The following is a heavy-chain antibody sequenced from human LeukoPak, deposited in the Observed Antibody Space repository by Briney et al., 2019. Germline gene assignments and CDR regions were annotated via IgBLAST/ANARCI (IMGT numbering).Heavy chain of an antibody. V-gene: IGHV1-46*01. D-gene: IGHD6-19*01. Sequence: GASVKVSCKASGYTFTSYYMRWVRQAPGQGLEWMGIINPSGGNTGYAQKFQGRVTMTRNTSISTAYMELSSLRSEDTAVYYCARGVRIAVAGRVAFGYWGQGTLVTVSS. CDR3: ARGVRIAVAGRVAFGY. J-gene: IGHJ4*02. CDR1: GYTFTSYY. CDR2: INPSGGNT.